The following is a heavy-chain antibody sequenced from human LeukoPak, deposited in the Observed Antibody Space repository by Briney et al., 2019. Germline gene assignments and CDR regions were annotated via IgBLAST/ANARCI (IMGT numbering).Heavy chain of an antibody. D-gene: IGHD6-6*01. CDR3: ARTPYSSSSHQSPRRAEYFQH. Sequence: GASVKVSCKASGYTFTSYYMHWVRQAPGQGLEWMRIINPCGGRTSYAQKFQGRVTMTRDTSTSTVYIQLSSMRSEDTAVYYCARTPYSSSSHQSPRRAEYFQHWGQGTLVTVSS. CDR1: GYTFTSYY. V-gene: IGHV1-46*01. CDR2: INPCGGRT. J-gene: IGHJ1*01.